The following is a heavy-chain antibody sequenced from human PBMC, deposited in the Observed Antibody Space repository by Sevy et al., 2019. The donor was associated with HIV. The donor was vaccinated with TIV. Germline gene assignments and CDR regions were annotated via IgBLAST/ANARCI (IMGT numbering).Heavy chain of an antibody. D-gene: IGHD3-3*01. J-gene: IGHJ4*02. CDR3: VRGTTFYDFWTGGDY. CDR1: GYTFTNYA. Sequence: GPSVKVSCKASGYTFTNYAISWVRQAPGQGLEWMGWISGLNGDTKNAEKFQGRFTMTTDTSTKTAYMDLRSLRSDDTAVYYCVRGTTFYDFWTGGDYWGQGTLVTVSS. CDR2: ISGLNGDT. V-gene: IGHV1-18*01.